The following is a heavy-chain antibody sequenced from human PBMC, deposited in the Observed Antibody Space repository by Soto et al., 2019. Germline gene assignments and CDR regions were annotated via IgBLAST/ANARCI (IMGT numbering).Heavy chain of an antibody. CDR2: FYYIGST. CDR3: AREGPQVDVAGSSYGMDV. D-gene: IGHD3-10*02. V-gene: IGHV4-59*01. CDR1: GGSISSYY. Sequence: SETLSLTCTVSGGSISSYYWSWIRQPPGKGLEGIGYFYYIGSTNYTPSLKSGVTISVDTSKYQFSLKMSSVTAADTAVYYCAREGPQVDVAGSSYGMDVWGQGTTVTVSS. J-gene: IGHJ6*02.